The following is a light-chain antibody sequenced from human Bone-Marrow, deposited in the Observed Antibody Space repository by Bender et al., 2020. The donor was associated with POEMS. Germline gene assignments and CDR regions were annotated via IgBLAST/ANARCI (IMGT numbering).Light chain of an antibody. CDR1: SSDVGGYDS. J-gene: IGLJ1*01. CDR2: SVN. V-gene: IGLV2-5*02. CDR3: CAYAGSHYKV. Sequence: QSALIQPPSVSGSPGQSVTFSCSGSSSDVGGYDSVSGYQQYPGTVPKFIIDSVNFRPSGVPDRFPGSKSGNTASLTVSGLQAEDEADYYCCAYAGSHYKVFGTGTKVTVL.